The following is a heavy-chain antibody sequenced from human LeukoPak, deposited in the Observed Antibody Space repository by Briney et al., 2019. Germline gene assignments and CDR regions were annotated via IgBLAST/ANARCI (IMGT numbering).Heavy chain of an antibody. CDR3: ANTGNRIAARPPRDY. J-gene: IGHJ4*02. CDR2: INHSGST. V-gene: IGHV4-34*01. D-gene: IGHD6-6*01. CDR1: GGSFSGYY. Sequence: PSETLSLTCAVYGGSFSGYYWSWIRQPPGKGLEWIGEINHSGSTNYNPSLKSRVTISVDTSKNQFSLKLSSVTAADTAVYYCANTGNRIAARPPRDYWGQGTLVTVSS.